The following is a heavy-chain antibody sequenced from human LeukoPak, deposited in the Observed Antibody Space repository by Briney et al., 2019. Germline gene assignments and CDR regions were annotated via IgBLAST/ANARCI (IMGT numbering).Heavy chain of an antibody. D-gene: IGHD3-10*01. V-gene: IGHV3-30*18. CDR1: GFTFSSYG. CDR3: AKDGASGWFGEGYFDY. J-gene: IGHJ4*02. Sequence: GRSLRLSCAASGFTFSSYGMHWVRQAPGKGLEWVAVISYDGSNKYYADSVKGRFTISRDNSKNTLYLQMNSLRAEDTAVYYCAKDGASGWFGEGYFDYWGQGTLVTVSS. CDR2: ISYDGSNK.